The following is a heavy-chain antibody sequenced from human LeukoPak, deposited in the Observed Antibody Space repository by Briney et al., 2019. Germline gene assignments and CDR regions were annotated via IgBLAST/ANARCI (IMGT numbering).Heavy chain of an antibody. CDR3: ARDPRIAVAGTDY. CDR2: ISSSSSYI. Sequence: PGGSLRLSCAASGFTFSSYSMKWVRQAPGKGLEWVSSISSSSSYIYYADSVKGRFTISRGNAKNSLYLQMNSLRAEDTAVYYCARDPRIAVAGTDYWGQGTLVTVSS. CDR1: GFTFSSYS. D-gene: IGHD6-19*01. J-gene: IGHJ4*02. V-gene: IGHV3-21*01.